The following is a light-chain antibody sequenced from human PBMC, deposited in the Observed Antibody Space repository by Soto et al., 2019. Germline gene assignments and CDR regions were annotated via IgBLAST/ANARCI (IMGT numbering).Light chain of an antibody. Sequence: EIVMTQSPATLSVSPGQRATLSCRASQSLSSNLAWYQQKPGQAPRLLIYGASTRATGIPARFGGSGSGTDFTITIRRLEPEDFAVYYCQQYGSSPPNTFGQGTRLEIK. CDR3: QQYGSSPPNT. CDR1: QSLSSN. J-gene: IGKJ5*01. CDR2: GAS. V-gene: IGKV3-15*01.